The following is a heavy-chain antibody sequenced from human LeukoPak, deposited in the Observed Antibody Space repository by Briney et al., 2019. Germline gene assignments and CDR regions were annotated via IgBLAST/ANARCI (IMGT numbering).Heavy chain of an antibody. V-gene: IGHV3-21*01. J-gene: IGHJ6*02. CDR1: RFTFSTYT. CDR3: SRITYYDSRGYSYYYYGMDV. CDR2: ISSSSTYI. Sequence: KPGRSLRLSCAASRFTFSTYTMNWVRQAPGKGLEWVSSISSSSTYIYYADSVRGRFTISRDNAKNSLYLQMNSLRAEDTAVYYCSRITYYDSRGYSYYYYGMDVWGQGTTVTVSS. D-gene: IGHD3-22*01.